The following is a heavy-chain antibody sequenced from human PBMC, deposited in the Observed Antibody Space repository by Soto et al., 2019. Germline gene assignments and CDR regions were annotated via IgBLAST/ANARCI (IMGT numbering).Heavy chain of an antibody. Sequence: QVQLLESGGGGVQPGRSLRLSCTASGFTFDSHTMHWVRQSPGKGLEWVALISFDGSLKYDSDSVKGRFSISRDNSKNTVFLEMNSLRPEDTAVYYCARTYSSSWNYLDYWGQGVQVIVSS. CDR3: ARTYSSSWNYLDY. CDR1: GFTFDSHT. V-gene: IGHV3-30*04. J-gene: IGHJ4*02. D-gene: IGHD6-13*01. CDR2: ISFDGSLK.